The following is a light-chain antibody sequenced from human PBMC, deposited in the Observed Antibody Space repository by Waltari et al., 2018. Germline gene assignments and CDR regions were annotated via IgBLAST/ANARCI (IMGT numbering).Light chain of an antibody. CDR2: WAS. CDR3: QQCYTFPYT. V-gene: IGKV4-1*01. CDR1: QSVVFSSNNKNY. J-gene: IGKJ2*01. Sequence: DIVLTQSPDSLAVSLGERATINCKSSQSVVFSSNNKNYLAWYQQKPGQPPKLLITWASTRESGVPDRFSGSGSETDFTLTISNLQAEDVAVYYCQQCYTFPYTFGQGTKLEIE.